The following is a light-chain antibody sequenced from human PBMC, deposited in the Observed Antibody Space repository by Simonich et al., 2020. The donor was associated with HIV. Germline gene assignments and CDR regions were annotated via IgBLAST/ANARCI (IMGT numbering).Light chain of an antibody. CDR3: QQYYSTPT. CDR2: GAS. J-gene: IGKJ1*01. Sequence: DIQMTQSPSTLSASVGDRVTITRRASQGIASWLAWYQQKPGKAPKLLLYGASRLESGVPSRLSGSGSGTDFTLTISSLQPEDFAIYYCQQYYSTPTFGQGTKVEI. V-gene: IGKV1-NL1*01. CDR1: QGIASW.